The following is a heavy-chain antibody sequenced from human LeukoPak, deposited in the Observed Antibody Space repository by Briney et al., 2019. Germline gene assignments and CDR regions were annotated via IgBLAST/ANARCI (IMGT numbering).Heavy chain of an antibody. J-gene: IGHJ4*02. D-gene: IGHD3-22*01. CDR3: AKDTTFYYDSSGYLFDY. CDR1: GFTFSSYA. Sequence: GGSLRLSCAASGFTFSSYAMSWVRQAPGKGLEWVSAISGSGGSTYYADSVKGRFTISRDNSKNTLYLQMNSLRAEDTAVYYCAKDTTFYYDSSGYLFDYWGQGTLVTYSS. CDR2: ISGSGGST. V-gene: IGHV3-23*01.